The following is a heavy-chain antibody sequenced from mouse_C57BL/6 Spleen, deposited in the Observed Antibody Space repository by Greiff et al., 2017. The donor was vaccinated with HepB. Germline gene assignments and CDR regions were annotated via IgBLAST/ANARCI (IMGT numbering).Heavy chain of an antibody. J-gene: IGHJ1*03. V-gene: IGHV5-2*01. D-gene: IGHD2-4*01. Sequence: EVHLVESGGGLVQPGESLKLSCESNEYEFPSHDMSWVRKTPEKRLELVAAINSDGGSTYYPDTMERRFIISRDNTKKTLYLQMSSLRSEDTALYYCARRGIYYDYDWYFDVWGTGTTVTVSS. CDR2: INSDGGST. CDR1: EYEFPSHD. CDR3: ARRGIYYDYDWYFDV.